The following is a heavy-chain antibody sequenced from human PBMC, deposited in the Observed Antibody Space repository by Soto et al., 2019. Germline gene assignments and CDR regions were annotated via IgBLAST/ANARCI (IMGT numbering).Heavy chain of an antibody. CDR1: GGSISSYY. V-gene: IGHV4-59*01. CDR2: IYYSGST. CDR3: ARVRVANYYDSSGYSQYNWFDP. J-gene: IGHJ5*02. D-gene: IGHD3-22*01. Sequence: SETLSLTCTVSGGSISSYYWSWIRQPPGKGLEWIGYIYYSGSTNYNPSLKSRVTISVDTSKNQFSLKLSSVTAADTAVYYCARVRVANYYDSSGYSQYNWFDPWGQGTLVTVSS.